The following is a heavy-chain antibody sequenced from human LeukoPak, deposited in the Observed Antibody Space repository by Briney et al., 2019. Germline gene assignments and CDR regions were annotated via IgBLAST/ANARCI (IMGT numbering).Heavy chain of an antibody. J-gene: IGHJ1*01. D-gene: IGHD3-16*02. CDR1: GGSIRNYY. CDR3: ARGKKITFGGVIVRQYFQH. Sequence: SETLSLTCTVSGGSIRNYYWSWIRQPPGKGLEWIGYIYYSGSTNYNPSLKSRVTISVDTSKNQFSLKLSSVTAADTAVYYCARGKKITFGGVIVRQYFQHWGQGTLVTVSS. CDR2: IYYSGST. V-gene: IGHV4-59*12.